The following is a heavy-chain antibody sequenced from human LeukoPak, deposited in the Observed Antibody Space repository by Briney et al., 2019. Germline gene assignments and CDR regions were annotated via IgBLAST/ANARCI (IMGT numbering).Heavy chain of an antibody. J-gene: IGHJ4*02. CDR3: ARDTISGQFDY. D-gene: IGHD3-3*01. Sequence: GGSLRLSCAVSGFTFSNYWMSWVRQAPGKGLEWVAHIKQDESEKYYVDSVKGRFTISRDNAKNSLYLQMNSLRAEDTAVYYCARDTISGQFDYWGQGTLVTVSS. CDR1: GFTFSNYW. CDR2: IKQDESEK. V-gene: IGHV3-7*01.